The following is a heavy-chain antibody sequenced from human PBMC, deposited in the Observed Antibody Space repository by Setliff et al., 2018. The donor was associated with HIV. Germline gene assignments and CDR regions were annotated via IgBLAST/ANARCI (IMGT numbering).Heavy chain of an antibody. D-gene: IGHD5-12*01. Sequence: PSETMSLTCTVSGRSISSSTYYWGWLRQPPGKGLEWIGSIYYTGNPQYNPSLKSRVTISVDTSKNQFSLQLRSVTAADTAVYYCARPGMATLKVWVDNWGQGTLVTVSS. CDR1: GRSISSSTYY. V-gene: IGHV4-39*01. CDR2: IYYTGNP. J-gene: IGHJ5*02. CDR3: ARPGMATLKVWVDN.